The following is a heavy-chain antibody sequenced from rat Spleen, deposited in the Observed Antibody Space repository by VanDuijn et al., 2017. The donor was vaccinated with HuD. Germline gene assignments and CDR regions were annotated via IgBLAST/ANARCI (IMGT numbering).Heavy chain of an antibody. V-gene: IGHV5-31*01. J-gene: IGHJ2*01. D-gene: IGHD1-1*01. Sequence: EVQLVESGGGLVQPGRSLKLSCVASGFTFNNYWMTWIRQAPGKGLEWIASIDKTGSSTYYPDSVKGRFTISSDNAKNTLYLQMNSLRSEDTATYYCTKESLQWSFDHWGQGVMVTVSS. CDR3: TKESLQWSFDH. CDR2: IDKTGSST. CDR1: GFTFNNYW.